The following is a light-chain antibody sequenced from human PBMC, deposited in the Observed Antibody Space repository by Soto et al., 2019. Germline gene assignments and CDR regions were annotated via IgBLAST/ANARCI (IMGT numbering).Light chain of an antibody. J-gene: IGKJ5*01. CDR3: MQALQTPIT. CDR2: MGS. CDR1: QSLLHSNGNNY. V-gene: IGKV2-28*01. Sequence: DIVVTQFPLSLPVTPGEPASISCNASQSLLHSNGNNYVDWYLQKPGQSPHLLIFMGSNRASGVPDRFSGSGSATDFALKISRVEAEDVGVYYCMQALQTPITFGQGTPLEIK.